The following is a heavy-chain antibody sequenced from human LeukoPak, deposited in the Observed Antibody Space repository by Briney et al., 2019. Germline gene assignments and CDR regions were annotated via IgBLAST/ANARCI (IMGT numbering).Heavy chain of an antibody. Sequence: PGGSLRLSCAASGFTFSDYYISWLRQAPGKGLEWVAHINQDGSEEHYMDSAKARFTISRDDAKNSLSLQMNSLRAEDTAVYYCVRDGGVSGYDLLDYWGQGTLVTVSS. D-gene: IGHD5-12*01. V-gene: IGHV3-7*01. CDR2: INQDGSEE. J-gene: IGHJ4*02. CDR1: GFTFSDYY. CDR3: VRDGGVSGYDLLDY.